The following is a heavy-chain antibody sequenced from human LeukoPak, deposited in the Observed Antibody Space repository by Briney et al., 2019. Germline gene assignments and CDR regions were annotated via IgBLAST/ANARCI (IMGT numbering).Heavy chain of an antibody. CDR1: GFTFSSYG. CDR2: IRYDGSNK. CDR3: AKGPNGYYSYYMDV. D-gene: IGHD3-16*01. V-gene: IGHV3-30*02. Sequence: GGSLRLSCAASGFTFSSYGMHWVRQAPGKGLEWVAFIRYDGSNKYYADSVKGRFTISRDNSKNTLYLQMNSLRAEDTAVYYCAKGPNGYYSYYMDVWGKGTTVTVSS. J-gene: IGHJ6*03.